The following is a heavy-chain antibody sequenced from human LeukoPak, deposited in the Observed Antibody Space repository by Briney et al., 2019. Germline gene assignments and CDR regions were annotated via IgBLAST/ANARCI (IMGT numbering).Heavy chain of an antibody. D-gene: IGHD2-2*01. J-gene: IGHJ4*02. V-gene: IGHV3-30*18. CDR1: GFTFSSYG. CDR3: AKGGCCSSTSCYPFDY. CDR2: ISYDGSNK. Sequence: PGGSLRLSCAASGFTFSSYGMHWVRQAPGKGLEWVAVISYDGSNKYYADSVKGRFTISRDNSKNTLYLQMNSLRAEDTAVYYCAKGGCCSSTSCYPFDYWGQGTLVTVSS.